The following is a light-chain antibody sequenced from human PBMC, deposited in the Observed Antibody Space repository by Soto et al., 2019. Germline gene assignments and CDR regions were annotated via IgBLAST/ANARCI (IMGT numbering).Light chain of an antibody. J-gene: IGLJ1*01. CDR1: SSHDDGYNY. CDR3: SSYTRSSTYV. CDR2: DVS. Sequence: QSALTQPASVSGSPGQSITISCTGTSSHDDGYNYVSWYQQHPGKAPKLMIYDVSNRPSGVSNRFSGSKSVNTASLTISWLQSEDEPDYYCSSYTRSSTYVFGTGTKVAVL. V-gene: IGLV2-14*01.